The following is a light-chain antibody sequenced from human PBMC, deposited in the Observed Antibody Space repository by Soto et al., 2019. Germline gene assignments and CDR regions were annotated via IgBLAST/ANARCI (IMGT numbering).Light chain of an antibody. J-gene: IGKJ4*02. V-gene: IGKV1-39*01. CDR2: AAS. CDR1: QSISSY. CDR3: QHSYRTPLT. Sequence: DIEMTQSPSSLSASVGDRVTITCRASQSISSYLDWHQQKPGKAPKLLIYAASSLQSGVPSRFSGSGSGTDFTLTSSSLQPEYFATYYCQHSYRTPLTFGGGTKVEIK.